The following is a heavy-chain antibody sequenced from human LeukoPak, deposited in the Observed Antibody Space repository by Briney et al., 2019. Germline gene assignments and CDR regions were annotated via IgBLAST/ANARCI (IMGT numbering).Heavy chain of an antibody. J-gene: IGHJ6*03. D-gene: IGHD3-10*01. V-gene: IGHV4-39*02. CDR2: IYYGGSGST. CDR1: GDSISSSTYY. CDR3: ASEGGPPLLWFGELPYYYMDV. Sequence: SETLSLTCIVFGDSISSSTYYWGWIRQPPGKGLEWIASIYYGGSGSTYYNPSLESRVIISGDTSKNHFSLKLTSVAAADTAVYYCASEGGPPLLWFGELPYYYMDVWGKGTKVTVSS.